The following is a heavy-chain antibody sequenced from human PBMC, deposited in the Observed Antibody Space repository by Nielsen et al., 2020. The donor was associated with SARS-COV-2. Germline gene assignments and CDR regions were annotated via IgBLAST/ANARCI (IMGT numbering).Heavy chain of an antibody. J-gene: IGHJ4*02. V-gene: IGHV4-59*01. CDR1: GGSISSYY. Sequence: SETLSLTCTVSGGSISSYYWSWIRQPPGKGLEWIGYIYYSGSTNYNPSLKSRVTISVDTSKNQFSLKLSSVTAADTAVYYCARGEAESVYSYGLGYWGQGTLVTVPQ. D-gene: IGHD5-18*01. CDR2: IYYSGST. CDR3: ARGEAESVYSYGLGY.